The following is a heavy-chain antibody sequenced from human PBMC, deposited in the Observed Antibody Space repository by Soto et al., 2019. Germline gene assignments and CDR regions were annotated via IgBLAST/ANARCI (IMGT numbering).Heavy chain of an antibody. CDR3: ARHDGGGTTSSYYSMDV. CDR1: GYSFTNYL. D-gene: IGHD1-1*01. J-gene: IGHJ6*02. CDR2: IDPSDSFA. V-gene: IGHV5-10-1*01. Sequence: PGESLKIYFRGSGYSFTNYLITWVRQMPGKGLEWMGRIDPSDSFATYSPSFQGHVTISADTSTTTAYLQWSSLKASDTAMYFCARHDGGGTTSSYYSMDVLGQGTSVTVSS.